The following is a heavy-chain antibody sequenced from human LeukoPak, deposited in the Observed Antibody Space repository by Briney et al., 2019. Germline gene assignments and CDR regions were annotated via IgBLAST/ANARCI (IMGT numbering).Heavy chain of an antibody. Sequence: SETLSLTCAVYGGSFSGYYWSWIRQPPGKGLEWIGYIYYSGSTYYNPSLKSRVTISVDTSKNQFSLKLSSVTAADTAVYYCARAWRHDGRSYYLDYWGQGTLVTVSS. J-gene: IGHJ4*02. CDR3: ARAWRHDGRSYYLDY. D-gene: IGHD3-22*01. CDR1: GGSFSGYY. CDR2: IYYSGST. V-gene: IGHV4-34*01.